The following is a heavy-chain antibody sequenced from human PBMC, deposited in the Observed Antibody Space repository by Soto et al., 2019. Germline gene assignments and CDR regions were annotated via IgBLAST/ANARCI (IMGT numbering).Heavy chain of an antibody. Sequence: EVQLVESGGGLVQPGGSLRLSCAASGFTFTSYSMNWVRQAPGKGLEWISYITSSSSTTYAASVKGRFTISRDNAENSLSLQMNNLRDEDTAVYYCARDLNYGFDYWGQGILVTVSS. CDR1: GFTFTSYS. J-gene: IGHJ4*02. CDR2: ITSSSSTT. V-gene: IGHV3-48*02. D-gene: IGHD4-17*01. CDR3: ARDLNYGFDY.